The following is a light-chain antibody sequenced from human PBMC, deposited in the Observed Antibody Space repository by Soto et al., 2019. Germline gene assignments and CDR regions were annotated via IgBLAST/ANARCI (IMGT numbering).Light chain of an antibody. CDR1: STDVGGYNY. V-gene: IGLV2-14*01. Sequence: QSALTQPASVSGSPGQSITISCTGTSTDVGGYNYGSWYQQHPGKVPKLMIYEVSNRSSGVSDRFSGSRSGNTASLTISGLQAEDEYDYYCISYTSSSTWVFGGGTKLTVL. CDR3: ISYTSSSTWV. CDR2: EVS. J-gene: IGLJ3*02.